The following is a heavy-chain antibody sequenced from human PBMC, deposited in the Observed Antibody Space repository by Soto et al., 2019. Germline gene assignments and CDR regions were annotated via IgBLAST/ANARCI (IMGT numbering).Heavy chain of an antibody. CDR1: GGSISSYY. D-gene: IGHD2-15*01. CDR3: AREYCSGGSCYYFDY. J-gene: IGHJ4*02. Sequence: SETLSLTCTVSGGSISSYYWSWIRQPPGKGLEWIGYIYYSGSTNYNPSLKSRVTISVDTSKNQFSLKLSSVTAADTAVYYCAREYCSGGSCYYFDYWGQGTLVTVSS. V-gene: IGHV4-59*01. CDR2: IYYSGST.